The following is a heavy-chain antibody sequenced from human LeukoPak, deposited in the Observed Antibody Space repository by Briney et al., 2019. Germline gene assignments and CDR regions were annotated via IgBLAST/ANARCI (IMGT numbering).Heavy chain of an antibody. CDR1: GGSFSGYY. CDR2: INHSGST. CDR3: ARVPRYQLLLDY. J-gene: IGHJ4*02. Sequence: SETLSLTCAVYGGSFSGYYWSWIRQPPGKGLEWIGEINHSGSTNYNPSLKSRVTISVDTSKNQFSLKLSSVTAADTAVYYCARVPRYQLLLDYWGRGTLVTVSS. V-gene: IGHV4-34*01. D-gene: IGHD2-2*01.